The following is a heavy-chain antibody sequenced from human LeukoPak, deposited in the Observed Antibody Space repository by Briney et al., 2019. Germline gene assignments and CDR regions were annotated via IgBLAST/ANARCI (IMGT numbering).Heavy chain of an antibody. Sequence: QPGGSLRLSCAASGFTFSSYEMHWVRQAPGKGLEWVADISSSGTTIYYADSVKGRFTISRDNAKNSLYLQMNSLRAEDTAVYYCARLLVATPGVDPWGQGTLGTVSS. D-gene: IGHD5-12*01. V-gene: IGHV3-48*03. CDR3: ARLLVATPGVDP. CDR1: GFTFSSYE. J-gene: IGHJ5*02. CDR2: ISSSGTTI.